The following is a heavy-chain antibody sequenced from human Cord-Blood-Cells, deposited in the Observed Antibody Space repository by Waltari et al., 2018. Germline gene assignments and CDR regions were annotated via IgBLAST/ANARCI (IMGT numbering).Heavy chain of an antibody. D-gene: IGHD7-27*01. J-gene: IGHJ6*02. V-gene: IGHV6-1*01. Sequence: QVQLQQSGPGLVKPSQTLSLTCAISGDSVSRNSAAWNWIRPSPLSGLEWLGRTYYRSKWYNDYAVSVKSRITINPDTSKNQFSLQLNSVTPEDTAVYYCARDGGFWGSYYYYGMDVWGQGTTVTVSS. CDR2: TYYRSKWYN. CDR3: ARDGGFWGSYYYYGMDV. CDR1: GDSVSRNSAA.